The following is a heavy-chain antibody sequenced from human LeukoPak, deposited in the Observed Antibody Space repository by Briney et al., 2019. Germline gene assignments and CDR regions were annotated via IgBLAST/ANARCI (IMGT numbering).Heavy chain of an antibody. CDR2: INHSGST. D-gene: IGHD3-22*01. J-gene: IGHJ4*02. V-gene: IGHV4-34*01. CDR3: ARGYRYYYDSSGYRKPFDH. CDR1: GGSFSGYY. Sequence: PSETLSLTCAVYGGSFSGYYWSWIRQPPGKGLEWIGEINHSGSTNYNPSLKSRVTISVNTSKNQFSLKLSSVTAADTAVYYCARGYRYYYDSSGYRKPFDHWGQGTLVTVSS.